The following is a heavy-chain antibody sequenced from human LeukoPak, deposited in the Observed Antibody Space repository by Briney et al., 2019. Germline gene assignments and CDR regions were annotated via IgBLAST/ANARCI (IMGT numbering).Heavy chain of an antibody. J-gene: IGHJ6*03. Sequence: SETLSLTCAVYGGSFSGYYWSWIRQPPGKGLEWIGEIDHSGSANYNPSLKSRVTISVDTSKNQFSLKLSSVTAADTAVYYCARGAGTARNYYYYYMDVWGKGTTVTVSS. CDR2: IDHSGSA. CDR1: GGSFSGYY. D-gene: IGHD2-21*02. CDR3: ARGAGTARNYYYYYMDV. V-gene: IGHV4-34*01.